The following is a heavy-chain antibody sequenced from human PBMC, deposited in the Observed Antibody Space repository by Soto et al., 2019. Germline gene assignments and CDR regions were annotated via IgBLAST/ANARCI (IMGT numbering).Heavy chain of an antibody. Sequence: SETLSLTCAVSGGSISSGGYSWSWIRQPPGKGLEWIGYIYHSGSTYYNPSLKSRVTISVDRSKNQFSLKLSSVTAAATAVYYCARGPPFLPWGQGTLVTVSS. J-gene: IGHJ5*02. CDR2: IYHSGST. CDR3: ARGPPFLP. V-gene: IGHV4-30-2*01. D-gene: IGHD3-3*02. CDR1: GGSISSGGYS.